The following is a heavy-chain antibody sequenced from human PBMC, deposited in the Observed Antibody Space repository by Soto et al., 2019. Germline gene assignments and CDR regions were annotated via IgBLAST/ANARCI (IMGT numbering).Heavy chain of an antibody. V-gene: IGHV3-30-3*01. J-gene: IGHJ6*04. D-gene: IGHD5-18*01. Sequence: HPGGSLRLSCAASGFTFSSYAMHWVRQAPGKGLEWVAVISYDGSNKYYADSVKGRFTISRDNSKNTLYLQMNSLRAEDTAVYYCARDLTEVDTAWPVPRGYYGMDVWGKGTTVTVSS. CDR2: ISYDGSNK. CDR1: GFTFSSYA. CDR3: ARDLTEVDTAWPVPRGYYGMDV.